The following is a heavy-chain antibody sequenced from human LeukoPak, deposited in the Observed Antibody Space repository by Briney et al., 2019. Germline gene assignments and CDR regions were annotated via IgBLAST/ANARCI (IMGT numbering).Heavy chain of an antibody. CDR3: ASSADSGGWREASALPY. J-gene: IGHJ4*02. CDR1: GGSISSSNW. CDR2: IYHSGST. D-gene: IGHD6-19*01. V-gene: IGHV4-4*02. Sequence: SGTLSLTCAVSGGSISSSNWWSWVRQPPGKGLEWIGEIYHSGSTNYNPSLKSRVTISVDKSKNQFSLKLSSVTAADTAVYYCASSADSGGWREASALPYWGQGTLVTVSS.